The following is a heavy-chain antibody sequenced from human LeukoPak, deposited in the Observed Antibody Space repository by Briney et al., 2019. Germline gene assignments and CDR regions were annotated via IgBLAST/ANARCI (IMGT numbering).Heavy chain of an antibody. CDR3: ARDMRGGNSYYFDS. Sequence: SETLSLTCTVSGNSINRGYYWGWIRQPPGKGLEWIGSFYHSVSTYYNPSLRSRVTISVDPSKNQFSLKLSSVTAADTAVYYCARDMRGGNSYYFDSWGQGTLVTVSS. V-gene: IGHV4-38-2*02. J-gene: IGHJ4*02. CDR1: GNSINRGYY. D-gene: IGHD4-23*01. CDR2: FYHSVST.